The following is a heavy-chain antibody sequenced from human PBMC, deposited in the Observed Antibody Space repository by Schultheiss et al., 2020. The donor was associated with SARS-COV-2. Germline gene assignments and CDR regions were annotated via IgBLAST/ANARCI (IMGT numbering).Heavy chain of an antibody. Sequence: ASVKVSCKASGYTFTSYGISWVRQAPGQGLEWMGWISAYNGNTNYAQKLQGRVTMTTDTSTSTAYMELRSLRSDDTAVYYCARDILPLGDYLGVDYWGQGTLVTVSS. CDR2: ISAYNGNT. CDR3: ARDILPLGDYLGVDY. V-gene: IGHV1-18*01. J-gene: IGHJ4*02. D-gene: IGHD4-17*01. CDR1: GYTFTSYG.